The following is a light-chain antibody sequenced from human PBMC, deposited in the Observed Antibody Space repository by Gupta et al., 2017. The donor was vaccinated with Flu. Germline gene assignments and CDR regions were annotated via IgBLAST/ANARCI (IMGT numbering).Light chain of an antibody. CDR1: KLGDKY. J-gene: IGLJ1*01. CDR2: QDS. CDR3: QAWDSRTRV. V-gene: IGLV3-1*01. Sequence: CSGDKLGDKYACWYQQKPGQSPVLVIYQDSKRPSGIPERFSGSNSGNTATLTISGTQAMDEADYYCQAWDSRTRVFGTGTKVTVL.